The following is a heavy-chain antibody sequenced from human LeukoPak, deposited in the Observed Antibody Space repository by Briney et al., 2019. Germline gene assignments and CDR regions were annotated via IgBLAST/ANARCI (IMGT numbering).Heavy chain of an antibody. J-gene: IGHJ6*02. CDR1: GFTFSSYS. CDR2: ISSSSSYI. V-gene: IGHV3-21*01. D-gene: IGHD3-10*01. Sequence: GGSLRLSCAASGFTFSSYSMNWVRQAPGKGLEWVSSISSSSSYIYYADSVKGRFTISRDNAKNSLYPQMNSLRAEDTAVYYCARDRFDGFGEFSPDYYGMDVWGQGTTVTVSS. CDR3: ARDRFDGFGEFSPDYYGMDV.